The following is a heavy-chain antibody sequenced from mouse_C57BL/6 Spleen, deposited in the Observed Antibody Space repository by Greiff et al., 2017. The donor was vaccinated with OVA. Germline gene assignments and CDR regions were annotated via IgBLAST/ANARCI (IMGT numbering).Heavy chain of an antibody. D-gene: IGHD2-5*01. J-gene: IGHJ1*03. CDR2: IWSGGST. V-gene: IGHV2-4*01. Sequence: QVQLQQSGPGLVQPSQSLSITCTVSGFSLTSYGVHWVRQPPGKGLEWLGVIWSGGSTDDNAAFISRLSISKDNSKSQVFFKMNSLQADDTAIYYCAKGSNSWYFDVWGTGTTVTVSS. CDR3: AKGSNSWYFDV. CDR1: GFSLTSYG.